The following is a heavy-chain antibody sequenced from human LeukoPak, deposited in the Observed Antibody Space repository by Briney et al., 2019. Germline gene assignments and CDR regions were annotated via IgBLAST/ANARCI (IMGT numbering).Heavy chain of an antibody. D-gene: IGHD3-10*01. CDR1: NYPISSGYY. Sequence: SETLSLTCTVSNYPISSGYYWGWIRQPPGKGLGWIGDVYHSGTTNYNPSLKSRVAISVDTSKNQFSLKLSSVTAADTAVYYCARLKPLGRPKITMVRGGGVYFDYWGQGTLVTVSS. V-gene: IGHV4-38-2*02. CDR3: ARLKPLGRPKITMVRGGGVYFDY. CDR2: VYHSGTT. J-gene: IGHJ4*02.